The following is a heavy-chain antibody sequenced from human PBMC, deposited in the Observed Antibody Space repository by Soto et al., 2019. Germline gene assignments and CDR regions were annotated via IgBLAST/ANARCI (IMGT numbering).Heavy chain of an antibody. Sequence: PGGSLRLSCAASGFTFSSYGMHWVRQAPGKGLEWVAVISYDGSNKYYADSVKGRFTISRDNSKNTLFLQMNSLRTEDSAMYYCAKDGTRIAVAEPLGYWGQGALVTVS. J-gene: IGHJ4*02. CDR3: AKDGTRIAVAEPLGY. D-gene: IGHD6-19*01. CDR1: GFTFSSYG. CDR2: ISYDGSNK. V-gene: IGHV3-30*18.